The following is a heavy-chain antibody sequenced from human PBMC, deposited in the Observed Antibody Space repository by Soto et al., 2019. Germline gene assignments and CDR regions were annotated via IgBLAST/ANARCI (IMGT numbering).Heavy chain of an antibody. CDR3: ARDGQYNWNSWNWFDP. CDR2: IYHSGST. J-gene: IGHJ5*02. V-gene: IGHV4-4*02. Sequence: SETLSLTCAVSGGSISSGNWWSWVRQPPGKGLEWIGEIYHSGSTNYNPSLKSRVTISVDKSKNQFSLKLSSVTAADTAVYYCARDGQYNWNSWNWFDPWGQGTLVTVSS. D-gene: IGHD1-7*01. CDR1: GGSISSGNW.